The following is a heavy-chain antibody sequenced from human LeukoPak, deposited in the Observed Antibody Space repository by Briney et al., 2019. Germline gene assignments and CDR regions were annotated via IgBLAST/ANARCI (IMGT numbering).Heavy chain of an antibody. CDR3: AKDGGVTSSAWYGGAEFDY. D-gene: IGHD6-19*01. CDR2: ISGSGGRT. Sequence: GGSLRLSCAASGFTFSSYSMNWVRQAPGKGLEWVSAISGSGGRTHYADSVKGRFTISRDNSKNTLYLQMNSLRAEDTAVYYCAKDGGVTSSAWYGGAEFDYWGQGTLVTVSS. CDR1: GFTFSSYS. J-gene: IGHJ4*02. V-gene: IGHV3-23*01.